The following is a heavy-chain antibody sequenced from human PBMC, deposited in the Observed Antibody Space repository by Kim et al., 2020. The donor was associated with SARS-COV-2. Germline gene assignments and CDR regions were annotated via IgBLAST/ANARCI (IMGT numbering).Heavy chain of an antibody. CDR2: INPNSGGT. Sequence: ASVKVSCKASGYTFTGYYMHWVRQAPGQGLEWMGWINPNSGGTNYAQKFQGWVTMTRDTSISTAYMELSRLRSDDTAVYYCARESIAAAGTERYFDYWGQGTLVTVSS. V-gene: IGHV1-2*04. CDR1: GYTFTGYY. CDR3: ARESIAAAGTERYFDY. D-gene: IGHD6-13*01. J-gene: IGHJ4*02.